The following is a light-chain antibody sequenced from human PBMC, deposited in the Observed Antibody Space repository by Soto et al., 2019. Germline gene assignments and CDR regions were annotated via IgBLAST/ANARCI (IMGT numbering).Light chain of an antibody. Sequence: DIQMTQSPSSLSASVGDRVTITCRASQRIFSYLNWYQQKPGKAPKLLIYGASNLHSGVSSRFSGSGSGTDFTLTINALQPDDVATYYCQQSYSTPSITFGQGTRLEIK. CDR2: GAS. J-gene: IGKJ5*01. V-gene: IGKV1-39*01. CDR1: QRIFSY. CDR3: QQSYSTPSIT.